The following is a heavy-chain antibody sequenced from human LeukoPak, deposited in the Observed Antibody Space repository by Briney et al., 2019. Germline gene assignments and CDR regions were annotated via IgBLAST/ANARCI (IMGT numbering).Heavy chain of an antibody. Sequence: ASVKVSCKASGYTFTSYYMHWVRQAPGQGLEWMGMINHSGGSTSYAQKFQGRVTMTGDTSTSTVYMELSSLRSEDTAVYYCARSSFYGSGSYHSVYYFDYWGQGTLVTVSS. J-gene: IGHJ4*02. CDR1: GYTFTSYY. D-gene: IGHD3-10*01. CDR3: ARSSFYGSGSYHSVYYFDY. V-gene: IGHV1-46*01. CDR2: INHSGGST.